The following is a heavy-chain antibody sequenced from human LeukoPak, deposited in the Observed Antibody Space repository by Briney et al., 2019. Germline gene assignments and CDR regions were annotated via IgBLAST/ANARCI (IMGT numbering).Heavy chain of an antibody. V-gene: IGHV3-7*01. CDR3: ARGSKSWYFDL. CDR1: GFTFSSYW. Sequence: GGSLRLSCAASGFTFSSYWMSWVRQAPGKGLEWVANIKQDGSEKYYVDSVKGRFAISRDNAKNSLYLQMNSLRAEDTAVYYCARGSKSWYFDLWGRGTLVTVSS. J-gene: IGHJ2*01. CDR2: IKQDGSEK.